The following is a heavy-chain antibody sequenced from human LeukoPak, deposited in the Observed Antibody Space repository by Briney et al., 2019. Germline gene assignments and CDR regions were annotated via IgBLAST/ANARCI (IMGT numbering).Heavy chain of an antibody. CDR3: ASARLDAFDI. Sequence: PGESLKISCKGSGYSFTSYWIGWVRQMPGKGLEWMGIIYPGDSDTRCSPSFQGQVTISADTSISAAYLQWSSLKASDTAMYYCASARLDAFDIWGQGTMVTVSS. CDR2: IYPGDSDT. CDR1: GYSFTSYW. D-gene: IGHD3-22*01. V-gene: IGHV5-51*01. J-gene: IGHJ3*02.